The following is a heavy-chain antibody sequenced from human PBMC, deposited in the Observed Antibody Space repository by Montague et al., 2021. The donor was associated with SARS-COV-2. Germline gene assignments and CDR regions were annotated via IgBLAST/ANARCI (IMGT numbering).Heavy chain of an antibody. D-gene: IGHD3-3*01. CDR1: DDSITSSTYY. CDR2: FYYTGST. CDR3: ARGRSGFFNPLDY. J-gene: IGHJ4*02. V-gene: IGHV4-39*02. Sequence: SETLSLTCAGSDDSITSSTYYWAWIRQPPGKGLEWIGSFYYTGSTYYNPSLKSRVTMSVDTSKKHFSLNLNSVTAADTAVYYCARGRSGFFNPLDYWGQGTLVTVSS.